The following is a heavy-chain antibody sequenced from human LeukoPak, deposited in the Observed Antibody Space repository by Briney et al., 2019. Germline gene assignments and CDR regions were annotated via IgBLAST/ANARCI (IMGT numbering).Heavy chain of an antibody. CDR1: GFTFSNYA. J-gene: IGHJ6*02. D-gene: IGHD5-18*01. CDR3: ARGGYAHYYGMDV. Sequence: GGSLRLSCAASGFTFSNYAMSWVRQAPGKGLEWVSAISGSGGSTYYADSVKGRFTISRDNSKNTVYLQMNSLRAEDTAVYYCARGGYAHYYGMDVWGQGTTVTVSS. CDR2: ISGSGGST. V-gene: IGHV3-23*01.